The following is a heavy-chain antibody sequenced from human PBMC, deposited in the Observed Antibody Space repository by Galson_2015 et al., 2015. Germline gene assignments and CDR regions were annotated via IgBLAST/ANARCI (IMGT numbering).Heavy chain of an antibody. V-gene: IGHV4-39*01. D-gene: IGHD1-26*01. CDR1: GGSISSSSYY. CDR3: SHGGGWELRSWFDY. CDR2: IYYSGST. J-gene: IGHJ4*02. Sequence: SETLSLTCTVSGGSISSSSYYWGWIRQPPGKGLEWIGSIYYSGSTYYNPSLKSRVTISVDTSKNQFSLKLSSVTAADTAVYSSSHGGGWELRSWFDYWGQGTLVTVSS.